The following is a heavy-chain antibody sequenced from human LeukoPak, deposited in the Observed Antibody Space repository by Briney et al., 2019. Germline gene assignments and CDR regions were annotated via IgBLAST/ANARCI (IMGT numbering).Heavy chain of an antibody. J-gene: IGHJ6*02. V-gene: IGHV3-48*02. CDR3: ARDWPMDV. CDR1: GFTFSSYS. Sequence: QPGGSLRLSCAASGFTFSSYSMNWVRQAPGKGLEWISYISSSSSNIYYADSVKGRFTISRDNAKNSLYLHMDSLRDEDTAVYYCARDWPMDVWGQGTTVTVSS. CDR2: ISSSSSNI.